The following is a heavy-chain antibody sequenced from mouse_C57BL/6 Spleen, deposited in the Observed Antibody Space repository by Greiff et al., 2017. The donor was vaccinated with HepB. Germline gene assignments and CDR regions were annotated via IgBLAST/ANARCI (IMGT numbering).Heavy chain of an antibody. J-gene: IGHJ3*01. CDR2: IYPSDSEN. CDR3: ARGDGYPDWVAY. D-gene: IGHD2-3*01. CDR1: GYTFTSYW. V-gene: IGHV1-61*01. Sequence: QVQLQQSGAELVRPGSSVKLSCTASGYTFTSYWMDWVKQRPGQGLEWIGNIYPSDSENHYNQKFKDKATLTVDKSSSTAYMKISSLTSEDSAVYDCARGDGYPDWVAYKGQETLVTVSA.